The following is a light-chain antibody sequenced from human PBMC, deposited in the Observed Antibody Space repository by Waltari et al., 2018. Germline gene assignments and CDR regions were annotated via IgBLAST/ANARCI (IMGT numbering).Light chain of an antibody. Sequence: QSVLTQPPSASGTPGQRVSISCSGSSSHLGGYAANWYQQIPGTAPKLPIYSTNQRPAGVPDRFSGSKSGTSASLAISGLQSEDEADYYCAAWDDSLNGYVFATGTKVTVL. CDR2: STN. CDR3: AAWDDSLNGYV. J-gene: IGLJ1*01. V-gene: IGLV1-44*01. CDR1: SSHLGGYA.